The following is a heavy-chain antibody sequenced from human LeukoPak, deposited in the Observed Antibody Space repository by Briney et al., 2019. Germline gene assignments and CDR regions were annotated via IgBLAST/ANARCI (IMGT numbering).Heavy chain of an antibody. V-gene: IGHV1-69*13. J-gene: IGHJ6*02. CDR1: GGTFSSYA. CDR2: IIPIFGTA. Sequence: SVTVSCTASGGTFSSYAISWVRQAPGQGLEWMGGIIPIFGTANYAQKFQGRVTITADESTSTAYMELSSLRSEDTAVYYCARLLGGGRFLELSYYGMDVWGQGTTVTVSS. D-gene: IGHD3-3*01. CDR3: ARLLGGGRFLELSYYGMDV.